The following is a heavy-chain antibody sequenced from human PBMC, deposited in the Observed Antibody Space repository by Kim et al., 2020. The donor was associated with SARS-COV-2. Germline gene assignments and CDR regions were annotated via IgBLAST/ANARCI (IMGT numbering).Heavy chain of an antibody. V-gene: IGHV3-30*03. CDR3: AREGDTSGLDV. D-gene: IGHD1-26*01. Sequence: NEYYAASVKGRFTISRDNFKNTLYLQMNSRRAEDTALYYCAREGDTSGLDVWGQGTTVTVSS. CDR2: NE. J-gene: IGHJ6*02.